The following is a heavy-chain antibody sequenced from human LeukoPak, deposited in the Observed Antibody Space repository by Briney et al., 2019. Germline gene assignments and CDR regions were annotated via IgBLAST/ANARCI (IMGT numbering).Heavy chain of an antibody. D-gene: IGHD3-3*01. CDR2: INPNSGGT. Sequence: ASVKVSRKASGYTFTGYYMHWVRQAPGQGLEWMGWINPNSGGTNYAQKFQGRVTMTRDTSISTAYMELSRLRSDDTAVYYCARVYDFWSGYHFDYWGQGTLVTVSS. V-gene: IGHV1-2*02. CDR3: ARVYDFWSGYHFDY. CDR1: GYTFTGYY. J-gene: IGHJ4*02.